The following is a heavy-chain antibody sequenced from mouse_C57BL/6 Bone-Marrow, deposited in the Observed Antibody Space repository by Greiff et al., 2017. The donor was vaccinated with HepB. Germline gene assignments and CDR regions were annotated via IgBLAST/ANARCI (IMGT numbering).Heavy chain of an antibody. CDR3: ARSTVVGYYYAMDY. J-gene: IGHJ4*01. V-gene: IGHV1-72*01. D-gene: IGHD1-1*01. CDR1: GYTFTSYW. Sequence: QVQLQQSGAELVKPGASVKLSCKASGYTFTSYWMHWVKQRPGRGLEWIGRIDPNSGGTKYNEKFKSKATLTVDKPSSTAYMQLSSLTSEDSAVYYCARSTVVGYYYAMDYWGQGTSVTVSS. CDR2: IDPNSGGT.